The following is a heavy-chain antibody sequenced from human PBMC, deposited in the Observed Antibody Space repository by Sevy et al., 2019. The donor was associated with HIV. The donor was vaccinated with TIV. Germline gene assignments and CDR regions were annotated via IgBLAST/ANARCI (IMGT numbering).Heavy chain of an antibody. D-gene: IGHD6-13*01. J-gene: IGHJ4*02. CDR3: ARDRAGIAAAGPLFGY. V-gene: IGHV3-48*01. CDR1: GFTFSSYS. Sequence: GGSLRLSCAASGFTFSSYSMNWVRQAPGKGLEWVSYISSSSSTRYYADSVKGRFTISRDNAKNSLYLQMNSLRAEDTAVYYCARDRAGIAAAGPLFGYWGQGSLVSVSS. CDR2: ISSSSSTR.